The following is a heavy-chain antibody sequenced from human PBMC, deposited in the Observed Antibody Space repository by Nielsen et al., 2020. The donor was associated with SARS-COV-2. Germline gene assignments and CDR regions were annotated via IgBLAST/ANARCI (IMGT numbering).Heavy chain of an antibody. J-gene: IGHJ4*02. CDR2: ISYDANNI. CDR1: GFDFRSHA. D-gene: IGHD6-13*01. CDR3: ARGRFSSSYYFDF. Sequence: GGSLRLSCVASGFDFRSHAMRWVRQAPGKGLEWVAAISYDANNIFYSDSVRGRFSISRDNSRNTLSLQMLSLRREDTAVYHCARGRFSSSYYFDFWGQGTLVTVSS. V-gene: IGHV3-30*04.